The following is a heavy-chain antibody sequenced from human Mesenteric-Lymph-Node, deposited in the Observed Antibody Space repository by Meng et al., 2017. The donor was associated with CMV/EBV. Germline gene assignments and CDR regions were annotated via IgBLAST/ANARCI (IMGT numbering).Heavy chain of an antibody. CDR3: MREREDSGTYFDY. V-gene: IGHV4-4*02. D-gene: IGHD3-10*01. Sequence: AVSGASISTNDWWSWGRQPPGKGLEWIGEVYHSGTTHYNPSLKSRVTISVDKSKDQFSVKLNSVTAADTAVYYCMREREDSGTYFDYWGQGTLVTVSS. CDR1: GASISTNDW. CDR2: VYHSGTT. J-gene: IGHJ4*02.